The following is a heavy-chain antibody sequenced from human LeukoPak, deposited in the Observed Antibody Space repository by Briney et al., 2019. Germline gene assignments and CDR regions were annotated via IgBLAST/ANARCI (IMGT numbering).Heavy chain of an antibody. CDR2: ISYDGSYK. Sequence: GGSLRLSCAASEFTFSTYGMHWVRQAPGKGLEWVAVISYDGSYKFYADSVKGRFTISRDNSKSTLYLQMTSLRAEDTAVYYCAKDRYSGLNTIDYWGQGTLVTVSS. J-gene: IGHJ4*02. CDR1: EFTFSTYG. CDR3: AKDRYSGLNTIDY. V-gene: IGHV3-30*18. D-gene: IGHD6-13*01.